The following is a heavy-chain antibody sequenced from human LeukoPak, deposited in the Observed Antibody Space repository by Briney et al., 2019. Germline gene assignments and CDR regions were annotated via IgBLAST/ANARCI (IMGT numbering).Heavy chain of an antibody. Sequence: ASVKVSCKASGYTFTGYYMHWVRQAPGQGLEWMGWINPNSGGTNYAQKFQGRVTMTRDTSTSTAYMELSRLRSDDTAVYYCARSAGTIFGVVTDAFDIWGQGTMVTVSS. J-gene: IGHJ3*02. CDR2: INPNSGGT. V-gene: IGHV1-2*02. CDR1: GYTFTGYY. CDR3: ARSAGTIFGVVTDAFDI. D-gene: IGHD3-3*01.